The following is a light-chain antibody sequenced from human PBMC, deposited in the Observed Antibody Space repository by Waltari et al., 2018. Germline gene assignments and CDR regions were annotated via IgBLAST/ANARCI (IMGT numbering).Light chain of an antibody. Sequence: DIQLTQSPSFLSASVRDRVTITCRASQGISTYLAWYQQKPGKAPKLLIYAASTLQSDIPSRFSGSRSGTEFTLTISSLQPEDFATYYCLHLNNFPLSFGGGTKVELK. CDR1: QGISTY. J-gene: IGKJ4*01. CDR3: LHLNNFPLS. V-gene: IGKV1-9*01. CDR2: AAS.